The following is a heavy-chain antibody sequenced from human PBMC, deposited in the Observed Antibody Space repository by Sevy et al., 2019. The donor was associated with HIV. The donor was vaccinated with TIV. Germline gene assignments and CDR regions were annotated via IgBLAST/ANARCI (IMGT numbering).Heavy chain of an antibody. J-gene: IGHJ4*02. CDR3: ARGKHVSDYYGSFDY. D-gene: IGHD3-3*01. Sequence: GGSLRLSCAASGLSVSDNFMSWVRQAPGKGLEWVSVIYIGHNTYYADSVKGRFTISRDNAKNTLYLQMNSLRVEETAVYYCARGKHVSDYYGSFDYWGQGTLVTVSS. CDR2: IYIGHNT. V-gene: IGHV3-53*01. CDR1: GLSVSDNF.